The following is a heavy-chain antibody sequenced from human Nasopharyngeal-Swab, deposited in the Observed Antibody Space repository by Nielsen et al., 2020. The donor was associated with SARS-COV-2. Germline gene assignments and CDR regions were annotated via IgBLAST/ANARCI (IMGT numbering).Heavy chain of an antibody. D-gene: IGHD2-2*01. CDR1: GFTFSSYW. CDR2: IKPGGSEQ. Sequence: GESLKISCAASGFTFSSYWMSWVRQAPGKGLQWVAHIKPGGSEQYYVDSVKGRFTISRDNAKNSLYLQMNSLRAEDTAIYYCARYCSTTSCPRGFDYWGQGALVTVSS. CDR3: ARYCSTTSCPRGFDY. J-gene: IGHJ4*02. V-gene: IGHV3-7*01.